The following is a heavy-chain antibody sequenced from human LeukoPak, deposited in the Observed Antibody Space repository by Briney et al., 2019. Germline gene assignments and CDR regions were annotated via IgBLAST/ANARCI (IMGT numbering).Heavy chain of an antibody. V-gene: IGHV1-69*13. CDR1: GGTFSSYA. CDR3: ARDLRGLFDY. D-gene: IGHD3/OR15-3a*01. Sequence: EASVKVSCKASGGTFSSYAISWVRQAPGQGLEWMGGIIPIFGTANYAQKFQGRVTITADESTSTAYMELSSLRSEDTAVYYCARDLRGLFDYWGQGTLVTVSS. J-gene: IGHJ4*02. CDR2: IIPIFGTA.